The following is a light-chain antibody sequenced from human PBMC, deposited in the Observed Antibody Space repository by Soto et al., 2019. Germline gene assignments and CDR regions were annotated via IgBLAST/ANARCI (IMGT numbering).Light chain of an antibody. V-gene: IGLV2-14*01. J-gene: IGLJ2*01. CDR3: SSYTSSSTLGV. Sequence: QSVLTQPASVSGSPGQSITISCTGTSSDVDGYNYVSWYQQHPGKAPKLMIYDVSNRPSWVSNRFSGSKSGNMASLTISGIQAEDEADYYCSSYTSSSTLGVFGGGTKLTVL. CDR2: DVS. CDR1: SSDVDGYNY.